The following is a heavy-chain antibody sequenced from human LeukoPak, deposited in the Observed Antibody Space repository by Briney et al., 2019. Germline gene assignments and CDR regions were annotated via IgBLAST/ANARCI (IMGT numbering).Heavy chain of an antibody. CDR1: GGSSSGYY. D-gene: IGHD2-21*01. CDR2: INHSGST. Sequence: SETLSLTCAVYGGSSSGYYWSWIRQPPGKGLEWIGEINHSGSTNYNPSLKSRVTISVDTSKNQCSLKLSSVTAADTAVYYCARASHKRYSGYFDYWGQGTLVTVSS. CDR3: ARASHKRYSGYFDY. J-gene: IGHJ4*02. V-gene: IGHV4-34*01.